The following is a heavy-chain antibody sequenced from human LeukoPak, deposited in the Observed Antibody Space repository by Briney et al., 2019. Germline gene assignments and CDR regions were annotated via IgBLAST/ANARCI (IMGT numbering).Heavy chain of an antibody. CDR3: ARDPRPRYFDWLLGDNWFDP. J-gene: IGHJ5*02. V-gene: IGHV1-2*02. D-gene: IGHD3-9*01. CDR2: INPNSGGT. Sequence: VASMKVSCKASGYTFTGYYMHWVRQAPGQGLEWMGWINPNSGGTNYAQKFQGRVTMTRDTSTSTAYMELSRLRSDDTAVYYCARDPRPRYFDWLLGDNWFDPWGQGTLVTVSS. CDR1: GYTFTGYY.